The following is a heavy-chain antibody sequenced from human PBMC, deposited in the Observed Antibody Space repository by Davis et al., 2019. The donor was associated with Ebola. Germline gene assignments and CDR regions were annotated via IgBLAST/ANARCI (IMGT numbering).Heavy chain of an antibody. CDR2: TYYSGST. Sequence: SETLSLTCTVSGGSISSYYWSWIRQPPGKGLEWIGYTYYSGSTKYNPSLKSRVTISVDTSKNQFSLKVSSVTAADTAVYYCARLPQDIVVVPAAPYYYYYMDVWGKGTTVTVSS. V-gene: IGHV4-59*12. CDR3: ARLPQDIVVVPAAPYYYYYMDV. J-gene: IGHJ6*03. CDR1: GGSISSYY. D-gene: IGHD2-2*01.